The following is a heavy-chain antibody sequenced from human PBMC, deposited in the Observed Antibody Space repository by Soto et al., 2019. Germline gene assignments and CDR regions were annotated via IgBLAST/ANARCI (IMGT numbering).Heavy chain of an antibody. Sequence: PGGSLRLSCAASGFTFSSYGMRWVRQAPGKGLEWVAVIWYDGSNKYYADSVKGRFTISRDNSKNTLYLQMNSLRAEDTAVYYCARAIVVVTAPDYWGQGTLVTVSS. D-gene: IGHD2-21*02. J-gene: IGHJ4*02. CDR3: ARAIVVVTAPDY. V-gene: IGHV3-33*01. CDR1: GFTFSSYG. CDR2: IWYDGSNK.